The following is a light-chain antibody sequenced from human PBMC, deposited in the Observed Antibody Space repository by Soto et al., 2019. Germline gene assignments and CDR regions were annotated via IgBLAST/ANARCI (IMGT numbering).Light chain of an antibody. V-gene: IGKV3-11*01. CDR3: QHRNERPFT. Sequence: EIVLIQFPATVSLSPGERANLSCRASQTISNYLAWYQQKPGQSPRLLIYDSSNRASGIPARLSGSGSGTDFTITISSLEPEDVAVYYCQHRNERPFTFGPGTKLEIE. CDR2: DSS. J-gene: IGKJ3*01. CDR1: QTISNY.